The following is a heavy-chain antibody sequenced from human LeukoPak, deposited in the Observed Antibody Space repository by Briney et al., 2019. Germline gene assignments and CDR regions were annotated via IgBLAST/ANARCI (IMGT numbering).Heavy chain of an antibody. CDR3: ARWYPYMASFDY. CDR2: IYYSGST. J-gene: IGHJ4*02. D-gene: IGHD3-16*01. V-gene: IGHV4-30-4*02. Sequence: PSETLSLTCTVSGGSISSGDYYWSWIRQPPGKGLEWIGYIYYSGSTYYNPSLKSRVTISVDTSKNQFSLKLSSVTAADTAVYYCARWYPYMASFDYWGQGTLVTVSS. CDR1: GGSISSGDYY.